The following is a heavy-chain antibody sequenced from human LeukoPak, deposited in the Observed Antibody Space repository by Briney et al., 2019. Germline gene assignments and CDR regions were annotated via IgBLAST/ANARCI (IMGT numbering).Heavy chain of an antibody. CDR3: ARERESSIAAQGPGLTAP. V-gene: IGHV3-11*04. J-gene: IGHJ4*02. Sequence: GGSLRLSCAASGFTFSDYYMSWIRQAPGEGLEWVSYISSSGSTIYYADSVKGRFTISRDNAKNSLYLQMNSLRAEDTAVYYCARERESSIAAQGPGLTAPWGQGTLVTVSS. CDR2: ISSSGSTI. CDR1: GFTFSDYY. D-gene: IGHD6-6*01.